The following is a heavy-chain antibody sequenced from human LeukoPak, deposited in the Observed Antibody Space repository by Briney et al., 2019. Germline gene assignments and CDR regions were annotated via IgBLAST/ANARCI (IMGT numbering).Heavy chain of an antibody. J-gene: IGHJ6*02. CDR3: ARARSVRGYYYYYYGMDV. V-gene: IGHV3-23*01. CDR1: GFTFSSYA. CDR2: ISGSGGST. D-gene: IGHD3-10*02. Sequence: GGSLRLSCAASGFTFSSYAVSWVRQAPGKGLEWVSAISGSGGSTYYADSVKGRFTISRDNSKNTLYLQMNSLRAEDTAVYYCARARSVRGYYYYYYGMDVWGQGTTVTVSS.